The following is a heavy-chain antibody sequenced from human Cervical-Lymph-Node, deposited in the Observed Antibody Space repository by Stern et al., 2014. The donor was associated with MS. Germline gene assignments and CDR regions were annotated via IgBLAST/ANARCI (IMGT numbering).Heavy chain of an antibody. D-gene: IGHD5-24*01. CDR3: ATLGWADY. J-gene: IGHJ4*02. CDR2: IDSDGSTT. CDR1: GFSFSNYW. V-gene: IGHV3-74*02. Sequence: VQLVQSGGGLVQPGGSLRLSCAASGFSFSNYWMHWVRQAPGKGLVWVSGIDSDGSTTGYADSVKGRFTISRDNAKNTLYLQMNSLRAEDTAVYYCATLGWADYWGQGTLVTVSS.